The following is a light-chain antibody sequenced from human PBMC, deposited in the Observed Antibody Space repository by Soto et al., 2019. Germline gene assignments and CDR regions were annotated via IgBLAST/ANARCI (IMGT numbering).Light chain of an antibody. J-gene: IGKJ5*01. CDR1: QAISNY. V-gene: IGKV1-39*01. CDR3: QQCHATPLT. CDR2: GAK. Sequence: IQMKHVSSFLSPSVGGRGTITFRASQAISNYLNWYQQRPGKAPNLLIFGAKTLQSGVPSRFSGSGYGTDFTLTITTLQPEDVGIYYCQQCHATPLTFGQGTRLEIK.